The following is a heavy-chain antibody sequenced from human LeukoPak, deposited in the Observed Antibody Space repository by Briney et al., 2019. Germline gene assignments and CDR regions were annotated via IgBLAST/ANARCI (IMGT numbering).Heavy chain of an antibody. CDR2: ISLNSASI. J-gene: IGHJ6*02. D-gene: IGHD3-22*01. CDR3: TKHITTDATNPFHYGMDV. Sequence: GGSLRLSCAASGFAFSTYSMNWVRQPPEKGLEWVASISLNSASIYYADSVKGRFTISRDNAKNSLHLQMDCLRAEDTAVYYCTKHITTDATNPFHYGMDVWGQGTTVTVSS. CDR1: GFAFSTYS. V-gene: IGHV3-21*01.